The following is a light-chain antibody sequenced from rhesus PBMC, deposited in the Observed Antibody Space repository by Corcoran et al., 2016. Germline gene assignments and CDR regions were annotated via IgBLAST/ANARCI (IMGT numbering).Light chain of an antibody. CDR3: MQGIQLPYS. J-gene: IGKJ2*01. V-gene: IGKV2-104*02. CDR2: GVS. Sequence: DIVMTQTPLSLPVTPGEPASISCRSSQSLLHSGGKTYLYWYLQTPGQSPQLLIYGVSNRASGVPARFSGSGSGTDFTLKISRVEAEDVGVYYCMQGIQLPYSFGQGTKVEIK. CDR1: QSLLHSGGKTY.